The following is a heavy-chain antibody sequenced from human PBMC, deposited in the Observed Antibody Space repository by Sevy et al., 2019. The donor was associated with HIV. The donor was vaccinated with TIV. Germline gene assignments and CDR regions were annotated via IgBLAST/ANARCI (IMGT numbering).Heavy chain of an antibody. V-gene: IGHV1-69*01. CDR3: ARVAAAGRYGGTFDY. Sequence: ASVKVSCKASGGTFSRYAISWVRQAPGQGLEWMGGIIPIFGTANYAQKFQGRVTITADESTSTAYMELSSLRSEDTAVYYCARVAAAGRYGGTFDYWGQGTLVTVSS. CDR2: IIPIFGTA. CDR1: GGTFSRYA. D-gene: IGHD3-10*01. J-gene: IGHJ4*02.